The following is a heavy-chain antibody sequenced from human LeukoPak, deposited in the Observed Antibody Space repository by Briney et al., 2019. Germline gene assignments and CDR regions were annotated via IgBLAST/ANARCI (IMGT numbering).Heavy chain of an antibody. CDR2: IYYSGST. D-gene: IGHD3-3*01. CDR3: ARRPRITIFGVVIPQAHYFDY. CDR1: GGSISSSSYY. J-gene: IGHJ4*02. Sequence: SETLSLTCTVSGGSISSSSYYWSWIRQPPGKGLEWIGYIYYSGSTNYNPSLKSRVTISVDTSKNQFSLKLSSVTAADTAVYYCARRPRITIFGVVIPQAHYFDYWGQGTLVTVSS. V-gene: IGHV4-61*05.